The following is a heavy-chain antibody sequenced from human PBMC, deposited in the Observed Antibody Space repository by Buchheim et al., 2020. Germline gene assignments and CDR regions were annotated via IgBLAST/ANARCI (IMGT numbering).Heavy chain of an antibody. CDR1: GGSISSSSYY. CDR3: ARETTSLGSDY. Sequence: QLQLQESGPGLVKPSETLSLTCTVSGGSISSSSYYWGWIRQPPGKGLEWIGSIYYCGSTYYNPSLKSRVTISVDPSKNQFSLKRSAVTAADTAVYYCARETTSLGSDYWGQGTL. V-gene: IGHV4-39*07. J-gene: IGHJ4*02. CDR2: IYYCGST. D-gene: IGHD2-2*01.